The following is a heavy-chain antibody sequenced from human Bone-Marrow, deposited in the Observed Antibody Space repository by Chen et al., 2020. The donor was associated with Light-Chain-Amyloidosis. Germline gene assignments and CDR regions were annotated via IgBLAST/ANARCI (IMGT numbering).Heavy chain of an antibody. J-gene: IGHJ6*02. CDR2: ISWNSGVK. CDR3: AKDKGGSMGCGMDV. Sequence: EVQLVESGGGLVQPGRSLRLSCAASGFTFDDYAMHWVRQAPGKGLEWVSGISWNSGVKGYVDSVRGRFTISRDGVKNSLYLQMNSLRPEDTALYYCAKDKGGSMGCGMDVWGQGTTVIVSS. V-gene: IGHV3-9*01. CDR1: GFTFDDYA. D-gene: IGHD3-10*01.